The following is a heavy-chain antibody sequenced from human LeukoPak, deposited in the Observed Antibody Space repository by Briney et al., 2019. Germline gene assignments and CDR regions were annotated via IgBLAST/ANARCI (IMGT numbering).Heavy chain of an antibody. CDR3: ARDRYGDGFAFFDY. Sequence: ASVKVSCKASGYTFSDYFMHWVRQAPGQGLEWVGWINPKSGGANSAQKFQGRVTMNRDTSISTGYMELSSLRSEDTAIYYCARDRYGDGFAFFDYWGQGTLVTVSS. CDR2: INPKSGGA. V-gene: IGHV1-2*02. CDR1: GYTFSDYF. J-gene: IGHJ4*02. D-gene: IGHD5-24*01.